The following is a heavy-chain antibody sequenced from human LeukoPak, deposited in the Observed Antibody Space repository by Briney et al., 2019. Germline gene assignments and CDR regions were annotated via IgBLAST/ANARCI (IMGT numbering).Heavy chain of an antibody. CDR2: INHSGST. V-gene: IGHV4-34*01. CDR3: AREYCSDVSCHDNWFDP. Sequence: PSETLSLTCAVYDGSFRSYYWTWIRHSPGKGLEWIGEINHSGSTNFNPSLRSRVTISLDTSKNQFSLRLSSVTAADTAVYYCAREYCSDVSCHDNWFDPWGQGTLVIVSS. D-gene: IGHD2-15*01. CDR1: DGSFRSYY. J-gene: IGHJ5*02.